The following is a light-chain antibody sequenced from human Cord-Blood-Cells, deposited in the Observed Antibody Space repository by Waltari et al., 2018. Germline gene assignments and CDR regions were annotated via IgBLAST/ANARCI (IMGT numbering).Light chain of an antibody. J-gene: IGKJ3*01. CDR1: QDISNY. CDR3: QQYDNLLFT. CDR2: DAS. Sequence: DIQMTQSPSSLSASVGDSVTITCQASQDISNYLNWYQQKPGKAPKLLIYDASNLETGVPSRFSGSGSGTDFTFTISSLQPEDIATYYCQQYDNLLFTFGPGTKVDMK. V-gene: IGKV1-33*01.